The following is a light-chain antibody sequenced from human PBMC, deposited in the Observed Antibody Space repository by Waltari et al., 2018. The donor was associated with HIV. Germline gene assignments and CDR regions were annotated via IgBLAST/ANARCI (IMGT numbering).Light chain of an antibody. V-gene: IGLV3-10*01. CDR3: YSTDDSGNPLAV. Sequence: SYELTQPPSVSVSPGQTARITCSGDALPRTYSFWYQQKSGQAPVLVIYEDNRRPPGIPERFSGSSSGTMATLTISGAQVEDEGDYYCYSTDDSGNPLAVFGGGTQLTVL. J-gene: IGLJ7*01. CDR1: ALPRTY. CDR2: EDN.